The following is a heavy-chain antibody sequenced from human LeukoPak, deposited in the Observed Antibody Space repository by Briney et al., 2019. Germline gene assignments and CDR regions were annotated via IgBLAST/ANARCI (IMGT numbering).Heavy chain of an antibody. J-gene: IGHJ4*02. CDR3: ARGTEDIVVVPAAMGIFDY. Sequence: GASVKVSCKASGYTFTGSYMHWVRQAPGQGLEWMGWINPNSGGTNYAQKFQGRVTMTRDTSISTAYMELSRLRSDDTAVYYCARGTEDIVVVPAAMGIFDYWGQGTLVTVSS. D-gene: IGHD2-2*01. V-gene: IGHV1-2*02. CDR2: INPNSGGT. CDR1: GYTFTGSY.